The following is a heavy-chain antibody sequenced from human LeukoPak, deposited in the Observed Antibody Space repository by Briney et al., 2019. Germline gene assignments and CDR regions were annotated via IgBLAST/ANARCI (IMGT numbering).Heavy chain of an antibody. V-gene: IGHV1-69*13. CDR3: ARDYYGSSYYNWFDP. J-gene: IGHJ5*02. CDR2: IIPIFGTA. CDR1: GGTFSSYA. Sequence: VASVNVSCKASGGTFSSYAISWVRQAPGQGLELMGGIIPIFGTANYAQKFQGRVTITADESTSTAYMELSSLRSEDTAVYYCARDYYGSSYYNWFDPWGQGTLVTVSS. D-gene: IGHD3-10*01.